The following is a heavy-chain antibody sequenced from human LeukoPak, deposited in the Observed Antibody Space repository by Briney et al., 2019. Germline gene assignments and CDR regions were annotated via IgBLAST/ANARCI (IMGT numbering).Heavy chain of an antibody. Sequence: ASVKVSCKASGYTFTSYYMHWVRQAPGQGLEWMGWISAYNGNTNYAQKLQGRVTMTTDTSTSTAYMELRSLRSDDTAVYYCAREESYDFWSGYYNYYYYGMDVWGQGTTVTVSS. CDR1: GYTFTSYY. CDR2: ISAYNGNT. CDR3: AREESYDFWSGYYNYYYYGMDV. V-gene: IGHV1-18*04. J-gene: IGHJ6*02. D-gene: IGHD3-3*01.